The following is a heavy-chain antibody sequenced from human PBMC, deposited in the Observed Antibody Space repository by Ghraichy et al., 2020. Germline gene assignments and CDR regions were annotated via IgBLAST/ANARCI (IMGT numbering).Heavy chain of an antibody. V-gene: IGHV3-7*03. D-gene: IGHD6-13*01. Sequence: GGSLRLSCAASGFTFSSYWMSWVRQAPGKGLEWVANIKQDGSEKYYVDSVKGRFTISRDNAKNSLYLQMNSLRAEDTAVYYCASRQQLVWYYYYYYMDVWGKGTTVTVSS. CDR2: IKQDGSEK. J-gene: IGHJ6*03. CDR3: ASRQQLVWYYYYYYMDV. CDR1: GFTFSSYW.